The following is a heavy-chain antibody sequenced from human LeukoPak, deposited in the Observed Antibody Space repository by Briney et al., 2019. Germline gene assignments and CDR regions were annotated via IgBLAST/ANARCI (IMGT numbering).Heavy chain of an antibody. D-gene: IGHD5-24*01. CDR3: ARGDGYNFFDY. V-gene: IGHV3-53*01. J-gene: IGHJ4*02. CDR2: FYVGGAT. Sequence: GGSLRLSCAASGFIVSSNYMSWVRQAPGKGLEWVSVFYVGGATYYAASVKGRFTISRDNSENTLYLQMKSLRAEDTAVYYCARGDGYNFFDYWGQGILVTVSS. CDR1: GFIVSSNY.